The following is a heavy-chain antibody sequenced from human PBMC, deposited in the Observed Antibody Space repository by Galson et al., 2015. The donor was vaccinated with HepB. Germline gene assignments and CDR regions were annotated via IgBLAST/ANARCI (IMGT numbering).Heavy chain of an antibody. D-gene: IGHD1-1*01. CDR2: IYYSGST. CDR3: ARRVRPDGYFQH. V-gene: IGHV4-59*01. J-gene: IGHJ1*01. Sequence: ETLSLTCTVSGGSISSYYWSWIRQPPGKGLEWIGYIYYSGSTNYNPSLKSRVTISVDTSKNQFSLKLSSVTAADTAVYYCARRVRPDGYFQHWGQGTLVTVSS. CDR1: GGSISSYY.